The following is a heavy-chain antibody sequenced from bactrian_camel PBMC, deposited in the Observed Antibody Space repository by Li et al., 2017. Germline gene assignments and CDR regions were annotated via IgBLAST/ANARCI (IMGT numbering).Heavy chain of an antibody. CDR3: VKDWVWATVPFGN. CDR2: INNNGMT. D-gene: IGHD5*01. V-gene: IGHV3S63*01. Sequence: VQLVESGGDSVQAGESLRLSCVASGYTLPMNMGWFRRLPGQEREGVAGINNNGMTDYADDVKGRFTISRDDAKNSLKLQLNNLESSDTAMYYCVKDWVWATVPFGNWGQGTQVTVS. CDR1: GYTLPMN. J-gene: IGHJ6*01.